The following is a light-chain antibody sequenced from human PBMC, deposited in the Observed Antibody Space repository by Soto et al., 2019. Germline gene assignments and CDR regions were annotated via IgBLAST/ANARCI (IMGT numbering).Light chain of an antibody. J-gene: IGKJ5*01. V-gene: IGKV3-20*01. CDR1: QSVGNNF. Sequence: EIVLTQSPGTLSLSPGDRATLSCRASQSVGNNFLAWYQQKPGQSPRLLIYNAYSRATGISDRFSGSGSGTDFTLTISRLEPEDFAVYYCHQYAYSPQTFGQGTRLEI. CDR2: NAY. CDR3: HQYAYSPQT.